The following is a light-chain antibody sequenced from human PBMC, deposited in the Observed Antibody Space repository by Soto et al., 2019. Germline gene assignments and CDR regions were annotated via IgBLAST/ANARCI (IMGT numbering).Light chain of an antibody. CDR1: QSISSW. J-gene: IGKJ2*01. CDR3: QQYNSYSYT. Sequence: DIQMSQSPSTLSASVGDRVTIACRASQSISSWLAWYQQKPGKAPKLLINKASSLESGVPSRFSGSGSGTEFTLTTSSLQPDDFATYYCQQYNSYSYTFGQGAKLEIK. CDR2: KAS. V-gene: IGKV1-5*03.